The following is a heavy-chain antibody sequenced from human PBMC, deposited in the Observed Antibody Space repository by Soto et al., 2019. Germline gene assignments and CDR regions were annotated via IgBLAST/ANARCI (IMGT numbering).Heavy chain of an antibody. V-gene: IGHV4-39*01. CDR3: AKKRSGSLGEFHH. CDR2: VFYSEST. D-gene: IGHD3-22*01. Sequence: SETLSLTCSVAGASISDNGFYWAWIRQPPGKGLEWVGSVFYSESTYYTPSLESRLTISVDTSKNQFSLKLSSVTAADTAVYYCAKKRSGSLGEFHHWGQGTLVTVSS. CDR1: GASISDNGFY. J-gene: IGHJ4*02.